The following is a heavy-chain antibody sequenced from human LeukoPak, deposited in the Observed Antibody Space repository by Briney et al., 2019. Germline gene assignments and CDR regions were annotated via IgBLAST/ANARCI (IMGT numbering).Heavy chain of an antibody. J-gene: IGHJ4*02. CDR1: GGSLSGSY. D-gene: IGHD3-3*01. V-gene: IGHV4-34*01. Sequence: SGTLSLTCAVYGGSLSGSYWSWIRQPPGKGLEWIGEINHSGSANYNPSLKSRVTLSIDKSKNQFSLNLNSVTAADTAVYCCARARRDSGYYKVDYWGQGTLVTVSS. CDR2: INHSGSA. CDR3: ARARRDSGYYKVDY.